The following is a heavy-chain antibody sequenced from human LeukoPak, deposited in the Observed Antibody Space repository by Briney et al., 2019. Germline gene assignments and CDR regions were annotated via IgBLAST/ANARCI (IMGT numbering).Heavy chain of an antibody. V-gene: IGHV3-7*01. CDR2: IKTDGSEA. Sequence: GGSLRLSCAASVFTFSTYAMNWVRQAPGKGLEWVANIKTDGSEAYYVDSVKGRFTISRDNAKKTLYLQMNSLRAEDTAVYYCVNYYHNSGYYALDTWGQGTTVTVSS. J-gene: IGHJ3*02. D-gene: IGHD3-22*01. CDR3: VNYYHNSGYYALDT. CDR1: VFTFSTYA.